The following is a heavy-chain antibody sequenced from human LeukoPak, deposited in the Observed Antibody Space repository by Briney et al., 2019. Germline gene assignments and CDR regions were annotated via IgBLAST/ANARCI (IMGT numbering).Heavy chain of an antibody. V-gene: IGHV1-69*05. Sequence: RASVKVSCKASGGTFSSYAISWVRQAPGQGLEWMGGIIPIFGTANYAQKFQGRVTITTDESTSTAYMELSSLRSEDTAVYYCARDAWGSSNRFDYWGQGTLVTVSS. CDR3: ARDAWGSSNRFDY. D-gene: IGHD3-16*01. CDR1: GGTFSSYA. J-gene: IGHJ4*02. CDR2: IIPIFGTA.